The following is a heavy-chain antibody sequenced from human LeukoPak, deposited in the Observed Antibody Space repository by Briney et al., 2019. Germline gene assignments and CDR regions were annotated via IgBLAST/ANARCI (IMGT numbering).Heavy chain of an antibody. CDR2: ISGSGGST. J-gene: IGHJ4*02. Sequence: GGSLRLSCAASGFTFSSYAMSWVRQAPGKGLEWVSAISGSGGSTYYADPVKGRFTISRDNSKNTLYLQMNSLRAEDTAVYYCAPREIWERTGYWGQGTLVTVSS. CDR1: GFTFSSYA. CDR3: APREIWERTGY. D-gene: IGHD1-26*01. V-gene: IGHV3-23*01.